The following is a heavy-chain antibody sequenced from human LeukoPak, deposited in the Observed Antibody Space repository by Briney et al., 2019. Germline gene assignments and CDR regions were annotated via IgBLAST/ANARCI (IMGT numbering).Heavy chain of an antibody. J-gene: IGHJ4*02. Sequence: PGGSLRLSCAASGFTFSSYGMHWVRQAPGKGLEWVAFIRYDGSNKYYADSVKGRVTISRDNSKNTLYVQMNSLRAEDTAVYYCAKGDSSGLFKPYYFDYWGQGTLVTVSS. V-gene: IGHV3-30*02. CDR3: AKGDSSGLFKPYYFDY. CDR1: GFTFSSYG. D-gene: IGHD3-22*01. CDR2: IRYDGSNK.